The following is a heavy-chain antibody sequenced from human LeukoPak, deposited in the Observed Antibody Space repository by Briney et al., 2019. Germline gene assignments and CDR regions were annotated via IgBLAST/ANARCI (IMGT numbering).Heavy chain of an antibody. Sequence: PGGSLRLSCAASGFTFDDYGMSWVRQAPGKGLEWVSVIYSGGSTYYADSVKGRFTISRDNSKNTLYLQMNSLRAEDTAVYYCAEGGLRPNGAFDIWGQGTMVTVSS. J-gene: IGHJ3*02. CDR2: IYSGGST. CDR1: GFTFDDYG. V-gene: IGHV3-53*01. D-gene: IGHD2-8*01. CDR3: AEGGLRPNGAFDI.